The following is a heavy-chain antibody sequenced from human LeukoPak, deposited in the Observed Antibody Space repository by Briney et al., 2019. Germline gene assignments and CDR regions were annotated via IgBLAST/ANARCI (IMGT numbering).Heavy chain of an antibody. D-gene: IGHD1-26*01. V-gene: IGHV1-46*01. J-gene: IGHJ4*02. Sequence: ASVKVSCKASGYTFTSYYMHWVRQAPGQGLEWMGIINPSGGSTSYAQKFQGRVTMTEDTSTDTAYMELSSLRSEDTAVYYCALWGGEPGFDYWGQGTLVTVSS. CDR2: INPSGGST. CDR1: GYTFTSYY. CDR3: ALWGGEPGFDY.